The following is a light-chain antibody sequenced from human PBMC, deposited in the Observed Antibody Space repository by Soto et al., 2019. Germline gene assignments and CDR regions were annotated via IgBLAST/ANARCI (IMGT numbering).Light chain of an antibody. Sequence: LSYLGSVARSRGQSITISCTGTSSDVCRYSFVSWYQHHPGKAPKLIIYEVSNRPSGVSSRFSGSKSGNTASLTISGLQADDEAGYYCSSYTGSSTYLFGSGTKVTVL. CDR2: EVS. J-gene: IGLJ1*01. V-gene: IGLV2-14*01. CDR1: SSDVCRYSF. CDR3: SSYTGSSTYL.